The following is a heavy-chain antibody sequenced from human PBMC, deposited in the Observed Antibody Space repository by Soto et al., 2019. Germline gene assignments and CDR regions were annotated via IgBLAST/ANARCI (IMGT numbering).Heavy chain of an antibody. D-gene: IGHD3-22*01. Sequence: GALRLSCAASGFTFSSYSMNWVRQAPGKGLEWVSYISSSGSTIYYSDSMKGRFTISRDNAKNSLFLQMNSLRDEDTALYFCARGHYWDYSAYYYGYAFGFWGQGTMVT. CDR2: ISSSGSTI. J-gene: IGHJ3*01. CDR3: ARGHYWDYSAYYYGYAFGF. V-gene: IGHV3-48*02. CDR1: GFTFSSYS.